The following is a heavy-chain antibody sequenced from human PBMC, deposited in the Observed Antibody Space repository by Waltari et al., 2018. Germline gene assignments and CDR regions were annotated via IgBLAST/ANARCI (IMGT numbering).Heavy chain of an antibody. Sequence: QVQLVQSGAEVKRPGASVMVSCKASGCAVSGYYINWVRQAPGQGLEWMGRFNPSSGDTDYAQKFQGRVTMTRDTSINTAYLELTSLTSDDTAVYYCAKTGDFYSLEYWGQGSLVTVSS. CDR3: AKTGDFYSLEY. V-gene: IGHV1-2*06. D-gene: IGHD3-3*01. CDR1: GCAVSGYY. CDR2: FNPSSGDT. J-gene: IGHJ4*02.